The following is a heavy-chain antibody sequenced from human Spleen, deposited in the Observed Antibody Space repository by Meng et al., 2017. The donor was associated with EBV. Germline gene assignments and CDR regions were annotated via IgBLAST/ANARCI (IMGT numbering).Heavy chain of an antibody. D-gene: IGHD3-10*01. CDR3: ARGSNYGSAPFDY. Sequence: VHLQQWVAGLLKPSATLSLTCAVYGVSFSGYYWSWIRQPPGKGLEWIGEINQSGNTNYKSSLKSRVTISLDTSKHQFSLKLTSVTVADTAMYYCARGSNYGSAPFDYWGQGSLVTVSS. J-gene: IGHJ4*02. V-gene: IGHV4-34*02. CDR2: INQSGNT. CDR1: GVSFSGYY.